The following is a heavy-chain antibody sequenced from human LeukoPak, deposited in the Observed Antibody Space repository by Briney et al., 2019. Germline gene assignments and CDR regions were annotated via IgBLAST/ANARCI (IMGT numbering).Heavy chain of an antibody. CDR3: ARDLRGYGSGRLPPDY. CDR2: ISAYNGNT. D-gene: IGHD3-10*01. CDR1: AYTFTDYY. V-gene: IGHV1-18*04. J-gene: IGHJ4*02. Sequence: SVNLAWKLSAYTFTDYYMHWVRHAAGQVREWIGSISAYNGNTNYAQTRQGRVTMTTDTSTSTAYMELRSLRSDDTAVYYCARDLRGYGSGRLPPDYWGQGTLVTVSS.